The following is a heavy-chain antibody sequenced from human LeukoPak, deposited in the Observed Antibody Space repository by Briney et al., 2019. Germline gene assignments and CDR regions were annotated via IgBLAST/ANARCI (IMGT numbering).Heavy chain of an antibody. CDR1: SGSFSGYY. V-gene: IGHV4-34*01. Sequence: SETLSLTCAVYSGSFSGYYWRWIRQPPGKGLEWIREINHSGSTNYNPSLKSRVTISVDAYKNQNALKLSSVTAADTAVYYCARVAVAATDFDYWGQGTLVTVSS. CDR2: INHSGST. J-gene: IGHJ4*02. D-gene: IGHD2-15*01. CDR3: ARVAVAATDFDY.